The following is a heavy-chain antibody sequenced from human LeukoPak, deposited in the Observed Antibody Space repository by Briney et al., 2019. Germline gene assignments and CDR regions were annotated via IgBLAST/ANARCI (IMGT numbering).Heavy chain of an antibody. CDR3: AKDRASITMVRGVIIYYYYGMDV. CDR2: IKQDGSEK. CDR1: GFTFSSYW. J-gene: IGHJ6*02. D-gene: IGHD3-10*01. Sequence: GGSLRLSCAASGFTFSSYWMGWVRQAPGKGLEWVANIKQDGSEKYYVDSLKGRFTISRDNAKNSLYLQMNSLRAEDTAVYYCAKDRASITMVRGVIIYYYYGMDVWGQGTTVTVSS. V-gene: IGHV3-7*01.